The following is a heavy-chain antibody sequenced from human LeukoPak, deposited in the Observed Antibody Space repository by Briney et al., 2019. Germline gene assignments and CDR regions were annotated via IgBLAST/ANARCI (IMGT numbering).Heavy chain of an antibody. CDR2: ISGSGGST. J-gene: IGHJ5*02. CDR1: GFTFSSYA. Sequence: PGGSLRLSCAASGFTFSSYAMSWVRQAPGKGLEWVSAISGSGGSTYYADSVKGRFTISRDNSKNTLYLQMNSLKTEDTAVYYCTTERYQLLSPWGQGTLVTVSS. V-gene: IGHV3-23*01. D-gene: IGHD2-2*01. CDR3: TTERYQLLSP.